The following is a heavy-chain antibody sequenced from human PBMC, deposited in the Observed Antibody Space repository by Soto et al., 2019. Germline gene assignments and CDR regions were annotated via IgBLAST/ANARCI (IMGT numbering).Heavy chain of an antibody. J-gene: IGHJ4*02. CDR2: ISAYNGNT. CDR3: ARGVVVAANPVYFDF. D-gene: IGHD2-15*01. Sequence: ASVKVSCKASGYTFTSYGISWVRQAPGQGLEWMGWISAYNGNTNYAQKLQGRVTMTRDTSASTAYMELSSLTSEDTAVYYCARGVVVAANPVYFDFWGQGTLVTVSS. CDR1: GYTFTSYG. V-gene: IGHV1-18*01.